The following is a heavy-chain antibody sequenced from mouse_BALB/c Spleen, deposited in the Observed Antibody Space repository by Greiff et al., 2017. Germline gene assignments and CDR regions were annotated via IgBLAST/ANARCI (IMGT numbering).Heavy chain of an antibody. Sequence: VQLQQPGAELVRPGASVKLSCKASGYTFTSYWINWVKQRPGQGLEWIGNIYPSDSYTNYNQKFKDKATLTVDKSSSKAYMQLSSPTSEDSAVYYCTRNYYGSSYFDYWGQGTTRTVSS. D-gene: IGHD1-1*01. V-gene: IGHV1-69*02. CDR2: IYPSDSYT. J-gene: IGHJ2*01. CDR1: GYTFTSYW. CDR3: TRNYYGSSYFDY.